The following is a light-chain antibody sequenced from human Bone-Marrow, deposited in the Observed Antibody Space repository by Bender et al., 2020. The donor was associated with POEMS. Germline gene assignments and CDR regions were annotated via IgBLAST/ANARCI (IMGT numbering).Light chain of an antibody. V-gene: IGLV2-14*01. CDR2: EVS. J-gene: IGLJ1*01. CDR1: SSDIGGYDA. Sequence: QSALTQPPSASGSPGQSVTFSCTGTSSDIGGYDAVSWYQQHPGKAPKLMLYEVSNRPSGISNRFSGSKSGDTASLTISGLQAEDEADYYCGSYTRNTKYVFGSGTKVTVL. CDR3: GSYTRNTKYV.